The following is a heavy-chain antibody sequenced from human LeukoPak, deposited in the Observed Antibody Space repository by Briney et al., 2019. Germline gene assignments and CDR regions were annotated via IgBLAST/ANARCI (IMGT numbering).Heavy chain of an antibody. CDR1: GFTFGDYA. CDR3: TRIGEQWLVLNDY. D-gene: IGHD6-19*01. J-gene: IGHJ4*02. CDR2: IRTKPYSGAT. V-gene: IGHV3-49*04. Sequence: PGRSLRLSCTASGFTFGDYAMSWVRQAPGKGLEWVGFIRTKPYSGATEYAASVKGRFSIPRDDSKSIAYLQMNSLKTEDTAVYYCTRIGEQWLVLNDYWGQGTLVTVSS.